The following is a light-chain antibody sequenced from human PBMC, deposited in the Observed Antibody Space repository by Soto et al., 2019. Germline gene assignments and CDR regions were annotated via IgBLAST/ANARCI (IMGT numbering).Light chain of an antibody. V-gene: IGLV1-51*02. CDR1: SSNIGKYY. J-gene: IGLJ1*01. Sequence: QSVLTQPPSVSAAPGQKVTMSCSGSSSNIGKYYVSWHQQLPGTAPKLIICENDKRPSGIPDRFSGSKSGTSATLGITGLQTGDEADYYCGTWDSSMTTVVFGTGTKVTVL. CDR2: END. CDR3: GTWDSSMTTVV.